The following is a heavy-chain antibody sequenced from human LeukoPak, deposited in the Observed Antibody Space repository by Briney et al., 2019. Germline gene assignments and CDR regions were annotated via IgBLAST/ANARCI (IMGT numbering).Heavy chain of an antibody. V-gene: IGHV4-39*01. Sequence: SETLSLTCTVSGGSISSSSYYWGWIRQPPGKGLEWIGSIYYSGSTYYNPSLKSRVTISVDTSKNQFSLKLSSVTAADTAVYYCARKSAWFGELSWFDPWGQGTLVTVSS. CDR2: IYYSGST. D-gene: IGHD3-10*01. J-gene: IGHJ5*02. CDR1: GGSISSSSYY. CDR3: ARKSAWFGELSWFDP.